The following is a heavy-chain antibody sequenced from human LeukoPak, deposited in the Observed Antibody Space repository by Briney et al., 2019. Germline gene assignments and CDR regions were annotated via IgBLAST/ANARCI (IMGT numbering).Heavy chain of an antibody. CDR3: ARDPGYNASDY. CDR1: GDSVSSKSVV. J-gene: IGHJ4*02. D-gene: IGHD5-24*01. V-gene: IGHV6-1*01. Sequence: SQTLSLTCDIFGDSVSSKSVVWNWVRQSPSRGLEWLGRTYYRRSRWFNDYAVSVKSRITINADTSKNQFSLQVNSMTAEDTAVYFCARDPGYNASDYWGQGTLVTVSS. CDR2: TYYRRSRWFN.